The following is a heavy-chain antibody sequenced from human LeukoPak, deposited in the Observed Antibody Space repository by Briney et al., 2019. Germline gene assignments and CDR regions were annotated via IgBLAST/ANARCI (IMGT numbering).Heavy chain of an antibody. J-gene: IGHJ6*02. CDR2: IYYSGTT. D-gene: IGHD6-19*01. Sequence: PSETLSLTCTVSGGSVSSSDYYWGWIRQPPGKGLEWIGSIYYSGTTYYNPSLQSRVTISVDTSKNQFSLKLSSVTAADTALYYCARVSYNSGWSYYYYGMDVWGQGTTVTVSS. CDR3: ARVSYNSGWSYYYYGMDV. CDR1: GGSVSSSDYY. V-gene: IGHV4-39*07.